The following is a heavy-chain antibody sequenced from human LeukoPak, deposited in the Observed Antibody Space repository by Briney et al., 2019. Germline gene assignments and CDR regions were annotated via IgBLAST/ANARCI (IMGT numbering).Heavy chain of an antibody. CDR3: ARVRGRSTWYGGGLDC. CDR1: GFTSSSYE. Sequence: GGSLRLSCAASGFTSSSYEMNWVRQAPGKGLEWVSYISSSGGSIYYADSVKGRFTISRDNVKNSLDLQMNSLRVEDTAIYYCARVRGRSTWYGGGLDCWGQGTLATVSS. V-gene: IGHV3-48*03. J-gene: IGHJ4*02. CDR2: ISSSGGSI. D-gene: IGHD2-15*01.